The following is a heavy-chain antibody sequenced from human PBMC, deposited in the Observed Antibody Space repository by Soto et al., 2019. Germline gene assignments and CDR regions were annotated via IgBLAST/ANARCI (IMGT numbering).Heavy chain of an antibody. V-gene: IGHV1-69*01. CDR3: ARDRDDYGSGNYYNRIDF. CDR2: IIPIFGTP. Sequence: QVQLVQSGAEVKKPGSSVKVSCTASGVIFSTYAISWLRQAPGQGLEWMGGIIPIFGTPNYAQRLQGRVTITADESTSTAYMELSRLRSEDTAVYYCARDRDDYGSGNYYNRIDFWGQGTLVTVSS. J-gene: IGHJ4*02. D-gene: IGHD3-10*01. CDR1: GVIFSTYA.